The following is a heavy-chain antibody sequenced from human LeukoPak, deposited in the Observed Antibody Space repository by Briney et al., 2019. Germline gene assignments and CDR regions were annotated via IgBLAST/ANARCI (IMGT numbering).Heavy chain of an antibody. CDR2: IYPGDSDT. CDR1: GYSFTSYW. Sequence: PGESLKISCKGSGYSFTSYWIGWVRQMPGKGLEWMGIIYPGDSDTRYSPSFQGQVTISADKSISTAYLQWSSLKASDTAMYYCARMVHDYGDPVGPYYFDYWGQGTLVTVSS. J-gene: IGHJ4*02. V-gene: IGHV5-51*01. D-gene: IGHD4-17*01. CDR3: ARMVHDYGDPVGPYYFDY.